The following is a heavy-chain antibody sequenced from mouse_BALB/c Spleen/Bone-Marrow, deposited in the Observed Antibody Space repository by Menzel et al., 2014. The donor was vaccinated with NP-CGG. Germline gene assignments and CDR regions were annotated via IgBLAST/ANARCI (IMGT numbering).Heavy chain of an antibody. V-gene: IGHV4-1*02. CDR2: INPDSSTI. Sequence: VQLQQSGGGLVQPGGSLKLSCAASGFDFSRYWMSWVRQAPGKGLEWIGEINPDSSTINYTPSLKDKFIISRDNAKNTLYLQMSKVRSEDTALYYCARRGYGGGLADGGQGTLVTVSA. CDR3: ARRGYGGGLAD. J-gene: IGHJ3*01. D-gene: IGHD1-2*01. CDR1: GFDFSRYW.